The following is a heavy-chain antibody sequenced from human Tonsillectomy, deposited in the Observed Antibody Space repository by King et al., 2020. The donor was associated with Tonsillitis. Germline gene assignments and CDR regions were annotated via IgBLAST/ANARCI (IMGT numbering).Heavy chain of an antibody. V-gene: IGHV3-11*06. D-gene: IGHD6-19*01. CDR1: GFTFSDFY. CDR3: ARHVFGEQLLVPFDS. CDR2: ISTTSPYT. Sequence: VQLVESGGGLVQPGGSLRLSCAASGFTFSDFYMSWIRQAPGKGLEWVSYISTTSPYTDYADSVRGRFTISRDNAKNSLYLQMNSLRVEDTAIYYCARHVFGEQLLVPFDSWGQGTLVTVSS. J-gene: IGHJ4*02.